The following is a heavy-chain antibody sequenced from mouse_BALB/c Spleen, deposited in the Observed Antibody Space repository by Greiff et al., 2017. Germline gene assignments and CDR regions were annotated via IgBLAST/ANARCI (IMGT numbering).Heavy chain of an antibody. Sequence: QVQLQQSGAELARPGASVKLSCKASGYTFTDYYINWVKQRTGQGLEWIGEIDPGSGNTYYNEKFKGKATLTADKSSSTAYMQLSSLTSEDSAVYFCARSDYSDPWFAYWGQGKLVNVSA. CDR2: IDPGSGNT. D-gene: IGHD2-4*01. CDR1: GYTFTDYY. J-gene: IGHJ3*01. V-gene: IGHV1-77*01. CDR3: ARSDYSDPWFAY.